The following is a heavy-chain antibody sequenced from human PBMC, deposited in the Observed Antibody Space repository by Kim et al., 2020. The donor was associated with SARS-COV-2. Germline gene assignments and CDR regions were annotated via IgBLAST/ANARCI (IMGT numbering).Heavy chain of an antibody. V-gene: IGHV4-30-2*04. CDR3: ARDAYRWLQLEGWFDP. D-gene: IGHD5-12*01. J-gene: IGHJ5*02. Sequence: PSFKSRVTISVDTSKNQFSRRLSSVTAADTAVYYGARDAYRWLQLEGWFDPWGQGTLVTVSS.